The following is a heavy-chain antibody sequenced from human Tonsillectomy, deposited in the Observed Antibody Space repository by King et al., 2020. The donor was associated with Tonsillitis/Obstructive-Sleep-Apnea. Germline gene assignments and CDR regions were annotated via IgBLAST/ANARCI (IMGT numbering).Heavy chain of an antibody. CDR1: GGSISSGGHY. V-gene: IGHV4-31*03. CDR2: IYYSGTT. J-gene: IGHJ5*02. D-gene: IGHD2-15*01. CDR3: ARGGDCSGSTCINWFDP. Sequence: VQLQESGPGLVKPSQTLSLSCTVSGGSISSGGHYWAWIRQHPGKGLEWIGYIYYSGTTYYNPSLKSRVTISVDTSKNHFSLKLSPVTAADTAVYYCARGGDCSGSTCINWFDPWGQGTLVIVSS.